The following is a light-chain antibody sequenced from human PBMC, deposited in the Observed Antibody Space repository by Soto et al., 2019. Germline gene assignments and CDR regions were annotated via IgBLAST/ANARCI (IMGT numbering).Light chain of an antibody. CDR1: DSLLRSNGYNY. CDR2: LGS. V-gene: IGKV2-28*01. CDR3: MQGLQTPMIT. J-gene: IGKJ5*01. Sequence: VMTQSQLSLPVTPGEPASSSCSSIDSLLRSNGYNYVDWYLQKPGQSPQLLIYLGSHRASGVPERFSGSGSGTDFTLKITRVEAEDVGVYYCMQGLQTPMITFGQGTRLEIK.